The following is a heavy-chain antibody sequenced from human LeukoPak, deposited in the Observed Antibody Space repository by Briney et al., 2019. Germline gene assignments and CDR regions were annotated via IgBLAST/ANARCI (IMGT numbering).Heavy chain of an antibody. V-gene: IGHV1-2*02. CDR3: ARVKEWTIFGAVIRVFDY. D-gene: IGHD3-3*01. CDR2: INPNSGGT. Sequence: ASVKVSCKASGYTFTGYYMHWVRQAPGQGLEWMGWINPNSGGTNYAQKFQGRVTMTRDTSISTAYMELSRLRSDDTAVYYCARVKEWTIFGAVIRVFDYWGQGTLVTVSS. CDR1: GYTFTGYY. J-gene: IGHJ4*02.